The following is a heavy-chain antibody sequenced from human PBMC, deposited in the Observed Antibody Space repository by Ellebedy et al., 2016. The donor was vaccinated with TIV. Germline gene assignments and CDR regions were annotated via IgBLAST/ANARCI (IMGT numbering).Heavy chain of an antibody. CDR3: ARVAETTASDLHD. V-gene: IGHV3-21*01. CDR2: ISSRISYI. J-gene: IGHJ1*01. D-gene: IGHD1-1*01. CDR1: GFTFNSYS. Sequence: GESLKISCVASGFTFNSYSMHWVRHAPGLGLYCLSSISSRISYIYYADSVKGRFTVSRDNAKNSLFLQMNSLRAEDTARYYCARVAETTASDLHDWGQGTLVTVSS.